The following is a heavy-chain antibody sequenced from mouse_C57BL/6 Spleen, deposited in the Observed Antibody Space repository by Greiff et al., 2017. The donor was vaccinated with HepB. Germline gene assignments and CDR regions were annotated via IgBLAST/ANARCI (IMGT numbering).Heavy chain of an antibody. V-gene: IGHV14-4*01. D-gene: IGHD3-2*02. CDR2: IDPENGDT. CDR3: TTEIRLRTAN. Sequence: VQLQQSGAELVRSGASVKLSCTASGFNIKDDYMHWVKQRPEQGLEWIGWIDPENGDTEYASKFQGKATITADTSSNTAYLQLSSLTSEDTAVYYGTTEIRLRTANWGQGTLVTVSA. J-gene: IGHJ3*01. CDR1: GFNIKDDY.